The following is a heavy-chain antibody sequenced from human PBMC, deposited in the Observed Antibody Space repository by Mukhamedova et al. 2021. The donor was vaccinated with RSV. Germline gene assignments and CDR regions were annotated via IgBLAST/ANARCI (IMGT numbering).Heavy chain of an antibody. CDR3: AREGYTDGFDI. D-gene: IGHD5-12*01. CDR1: TDYY. CDR2: SGPNSGAT. V-gene: IGHV1-2*02. Sequence: TDYYIHWVRQAPGQGLEWMGWSGPNSGATNYAQRFQGRATMTRDTSINTAYMDLSSLRSDDTAVYYCAREGYTDGFDIWG. J-gene: IGHJ3*02.